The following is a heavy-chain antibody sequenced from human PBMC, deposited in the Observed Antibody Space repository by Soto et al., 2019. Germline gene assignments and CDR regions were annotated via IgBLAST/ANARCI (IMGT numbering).Heavy chain of an antibody. D-gene: IGHD2-2*01. Sequence: GGSLRLSCAASGFTVSSNYMSWVRQAPGKGLEWVSVIYSGGSTYYADSVKGRFTISRHNSKNTLYLQMNSLRAEDTAVYYCARDFGSCSSTSCYFDYWGQGTLVTVSS. CDR3: ARDFGSCSSTSCYFDY. CDR2: IYSGGST. J-gene: IGHJ4*02. CDR1: GFTVSSNY. V-gene: IGHV3-53*04.